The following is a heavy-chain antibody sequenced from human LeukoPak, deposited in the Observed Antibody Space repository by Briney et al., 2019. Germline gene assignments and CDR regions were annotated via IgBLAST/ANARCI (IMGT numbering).Heavy chain of an antibody. Sequence: SETLSLTCTVSGGSISSNSAYWGWIRQPPGKGLEWIGSIYYSKNTYYNPSLKSRVTISADTSKNQFSLRLDSVSAADTAVYYCASPRGFSYGYFDHWGQGSWSPSPQ. CDR2: IYYSKNT. CDR1: GGSISSNSAY. CDR3: ASPRGFSYGYFDH. J-gene: IGHJ4*02. V-gene: IGHV4-39*01. D-gene: IGHD5-18*01.